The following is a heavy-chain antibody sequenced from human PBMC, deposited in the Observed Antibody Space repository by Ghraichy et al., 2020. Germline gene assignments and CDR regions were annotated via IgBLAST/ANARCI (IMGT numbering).Heavy chain of an antibody. CDR3: AKFITIFGVVKGDWFDP. CDR1: GFTFSSYA. J-gene: IGHJ5*02. CDR2: ISGSGGST. Sequence: GSLRLSCAASGFTFSSYAMSWVRQAPGKGLEWVSAISGSGGSTYYADSVKGRFTISRDNSKNTLYLQMNSLRAEDTAVYYCAKFITIFGVVKGDWFDPWGQGTLVTVSS. V-gene: IGHV3-23*01. D-gene: IGHD3-3*01.